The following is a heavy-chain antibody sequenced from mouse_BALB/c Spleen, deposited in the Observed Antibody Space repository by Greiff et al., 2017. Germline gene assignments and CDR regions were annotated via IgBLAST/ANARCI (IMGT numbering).Heavy chain of an antibody. CDR3: TGITTGGFAY. J-gene: IGHJ3*01. CDR1: GFTFSNYW. V-gene: IGHV6-6*02. CDR2: IRLKSNNYAT. D-gene: IGHD2-4*01. Sequence: EVMLVESGGGLVQPGGSMKLSCVASGFTFSNYWMNWVRQSPEKGLEWVAEIRLKSNNYATHYAESVKGRFTISRDDSKSSVYLQMNNLRAEDTGIYYCTGITTGGFAYWGQGTLVTVSA.